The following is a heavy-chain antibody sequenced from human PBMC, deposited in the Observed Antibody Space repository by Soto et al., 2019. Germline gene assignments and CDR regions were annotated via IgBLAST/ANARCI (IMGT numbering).Heavy chain of an antibody. CDR1: GGSFSGYY. V-gene: IGHV4-34*01. J-gene: IGHJ4*02. CDR2: INHSGST. D-gene: IGHD4-17*01. CDR3: ARGQLLEGDYVVGYYFDY. Sequence: SETLSLTCAVYGGSFSGYYWSWIRQPPGKGLEWIGEINHSGSTNYNPSLKSRVTISVDTSKNQFSLKLSSVTAADTAVYYCARGQLLEGDYVVGYYFDYWGQGTLVTVSS.